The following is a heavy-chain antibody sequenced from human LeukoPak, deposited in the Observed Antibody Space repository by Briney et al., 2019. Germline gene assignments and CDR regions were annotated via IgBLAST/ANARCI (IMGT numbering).Heavy chain of an antibody. D-gene: IGHD6-13*01. CDR3: AREAAASNWFDP. CDR2: IWYDGSNK. V-gene: IGHV3-33*08. Sequence: PGGSLRLSCAASGFTFSSYGMHWVRQAPGKGLEWVAVIWYDGSNKYYADSVKGRFTISRDNSKNTLYLQVNSLRAEDTAVYYCAREAAASNWFDPWGQGTLVTVSS. CDR1: GFTFSSYG. J-gene: IGHJ5*02.